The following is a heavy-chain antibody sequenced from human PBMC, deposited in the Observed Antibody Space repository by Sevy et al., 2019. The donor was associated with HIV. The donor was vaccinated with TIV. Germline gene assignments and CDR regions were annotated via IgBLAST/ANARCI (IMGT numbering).Heavy chain of an antibody. V-gene: IGHV4-61*01. CDR2: ISYIGST. Sequence: SETLSLTCAVSGGSISGGNSYWGWIRQTPGKGLDWIGYISYIGSTNYNPSLKTRLTISVDTSKNLLSLSLSSVTAADTAVYYCVRDRIDAAAGYLDYWGQGSLVTVSS. J-gene: IGHJ4*02. CDR1: GGSISGGNSY. D-gene: IGHD6-25*01. CDR3: VRDRIDAAAGYLDY.